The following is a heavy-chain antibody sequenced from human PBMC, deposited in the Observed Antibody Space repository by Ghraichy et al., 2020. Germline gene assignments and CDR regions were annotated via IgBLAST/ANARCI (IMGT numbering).Heavy chain of an antibody. V-gene: IGHV3-13*01. Sequence: GGSLRLSCAASGFTFSSYDMHWVRQATGKGLEWVSAIGTAGDTYYPGSVKGRFTISRENAKNSLYLQMNSLRAGDTAVYYCARSPGSYQTTHLDYWGQGTLVTVSS. CDR3: ARSPGSYQTTHLDY. D-gene: IGHD1-26*01. CDR1: GFTFSSYD. J-gene: IGHJ4*02. CDR2: IGTAGDT.